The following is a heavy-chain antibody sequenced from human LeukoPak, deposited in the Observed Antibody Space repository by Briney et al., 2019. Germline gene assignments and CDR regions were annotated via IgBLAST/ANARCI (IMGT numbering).Heavy chain of an antibody. CDR1: GFTFSSYA. CDR2: ISYDGSNK. J-gene: IGHJ3*02. D-gene: IGHD3-16*01. V-gene: IGHV3-30-3*01. Sequence: GRSLRLSCAASGFTFSSYAMHWVRQAPGKGLEWVAVISYDGSNKYYADSVKGRFTISRDNSKNTLYPQMNSLRAEDTAVYYCAREARWGAFDIWGQGTMVTVSS. CDR3: AREARWGAFDI.